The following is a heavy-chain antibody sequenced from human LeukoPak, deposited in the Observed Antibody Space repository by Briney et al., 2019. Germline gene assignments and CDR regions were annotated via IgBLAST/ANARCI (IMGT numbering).Heavy chain of an antibody. Sequence: ASVKVSCKASGYTFTGYYMHWVRQAPGQGLEWMGWINPNSGGTNYAQKFQGRVTMTRDTSISTAYMELSRLRSDDTAVYYCAREENSSGWYACAFDILGQGTMVTVSS. CDR3: AREENSSGWYACAFDI. J-gene: IGHJ3*02. V-gene: IGHV1-2*02. CDR1: GYTFTGYY. CDR2: INPNSGGT. D-gene: IGHD6-13*01.